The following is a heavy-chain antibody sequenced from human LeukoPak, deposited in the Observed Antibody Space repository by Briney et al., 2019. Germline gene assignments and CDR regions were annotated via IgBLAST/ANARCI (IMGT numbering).Heavy chain of an antibody. CDR1: GLTFENYS. V-gene: IGHV3-48*04. Sequence: GGSLRLSCAASGLTFENYSLAWVRQAPGKGLEWVSYISSSGSTIYYADSVKGRFTISRDNAKNSLYLQMNSLRAEDTALYYCAKRFSYYDFWSGIDYWGQGTLVTVSS. D-gene: IGHD3-3*01. J-gene: IGHJ4*02. CDR3: AKRFSYYDFWSGIDY. CDR2: ISSSGSTI.